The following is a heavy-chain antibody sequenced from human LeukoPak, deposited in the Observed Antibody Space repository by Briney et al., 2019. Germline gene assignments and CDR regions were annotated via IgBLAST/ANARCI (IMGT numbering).Heavy chain of an antibody. D-gene: IGHD6-13*01. V-gene: IGHV4-59*01. CDR2: IYYSGST. Sequence: SETLSLTCTVPGGSISSYYWSWIRQPPGKGLEWIGYIYYSGSTNYNPSLKSRVTISVDTSKNQFSLKLSSVTAADTAVYYCARAGLSSSEFDYWGQGTLVTVSS. CDR1: GGSISSYY. CDR3: ARAGLSSSEFDY. J-gene: IGHJ4*02.